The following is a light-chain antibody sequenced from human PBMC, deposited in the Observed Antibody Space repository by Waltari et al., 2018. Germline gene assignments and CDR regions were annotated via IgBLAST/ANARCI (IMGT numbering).Light chain of an antibody. V-gene: IGLV2-14*01. CDR1: SSAVGGYNY. J-gene: IGLJ1*01. CDR3: SSYTSSSTYV. CDR2: EVS. Sequence: QSALTQPASVSGSPGQSLTISCTGTSSAVGGYNYFSCDQQHPGKAPKLMIYEVSNRPSGVSNRFSGSKSGNTASLTISGLQAEDEADYYCSSYTSSSTYVFGTGTKVTVL.